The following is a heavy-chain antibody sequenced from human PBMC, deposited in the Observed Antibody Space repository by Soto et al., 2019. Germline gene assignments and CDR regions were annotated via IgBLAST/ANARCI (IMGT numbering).Heavy chain of an antibody. Sequence: QITLKESGPTLVKPTQTLTLTCTFSGFSLSTSGVGVGWIRQPPGKALEWLARIYWDDDKRYNPSLKSMLTISKDASKNAVVLTMTTLDPVDTATCYCAHSSDFWCGYFGGMDVWGQGTTVTVSS. D-gene: IGHD3-3*01. CDR3: AHSSDFWCGYFGGMDV. CDR2: IYWDDDK. CDR1: GFSLSTSGVG. V-gene: IGHV2-5*02. J-gene: IGHJ6*02.